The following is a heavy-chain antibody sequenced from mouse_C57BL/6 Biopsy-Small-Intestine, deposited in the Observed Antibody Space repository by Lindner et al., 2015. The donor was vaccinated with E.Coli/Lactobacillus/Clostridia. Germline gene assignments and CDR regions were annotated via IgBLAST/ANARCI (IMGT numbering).Heavy chain of an antibody. CDR3: ATDRLYDAITEVWKRSFDY. CDR2: FDPEDGET. J-gene: IGHJ4*01. D-gene: IGHD2-3*01. V-gene: IGHV1-18*01. Sequence: SVKVSCKVSGYTLTELSMHWVRQAPGKGLEWVGGFDPEDGETIYAQKFQGRVTMTEDTSTDTAYMELSSLRSEDTAVYYCATDRLYDAITEVWKRSFDYWGQGTLVTVSS. CDR1: GYTLTELS.